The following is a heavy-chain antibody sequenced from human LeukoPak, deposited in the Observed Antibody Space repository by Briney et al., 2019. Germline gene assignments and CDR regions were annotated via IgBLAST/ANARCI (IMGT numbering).Heavy chain of an antibody. D-gene: IGHD2-2*01. J-gene: IGHJ5*02. CDR1: GYSISSTNW. Sequence: PSDTLSLTCAVSGYSISSTNWWGWVRQPPGKGLEWIGYIYYNGSTYYNPSLKSRVTMSLDTSKKQFSLKLRSVTAVDTAVYYCARTRGGSIRSLFDPWGQGTLVTVSS. CDR3: ARTRGGSIRSLFDP. CDR2: IYYNGST. V-gene: IGHV4-28*01.